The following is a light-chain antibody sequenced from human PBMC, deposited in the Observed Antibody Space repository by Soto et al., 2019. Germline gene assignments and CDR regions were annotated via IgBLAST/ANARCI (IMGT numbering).Light chain of an antibody. CDR3: ATWDSNLRDVV. V-gene: IGLV1-51*01. J-gene: IGLJ2*01. CDR2: EHN. Sequence: QSVLTQPPSVSAAPGLKVTISCSGSISNIGVNYVSWYQQVPGTAPKLLLYEHNKRPSGIPDRFSGSTSGTSATLGITGLQPGDEGDYYCATWDSNLRDVVFGGGTKLTVL. CDR1: ISNIGVNY.